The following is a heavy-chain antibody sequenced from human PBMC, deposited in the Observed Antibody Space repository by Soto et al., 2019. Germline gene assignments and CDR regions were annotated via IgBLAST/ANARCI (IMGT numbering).Heavy chain of an antibody. J-gene: IGHJ3*02. CDR1: GGSISSGGYY. D-gene: IGHD6-19*01. Sequence: QVQLQESGPGLVKPSQTLSLTCTVSGGSISSGGYYWSWIRQHPGKGLEWIGYIYYSGSTYYNPSLKSRVTITVDASKKQFFLKLRSVTAADTAVYYCGRASSGWYGSEAFDIWGQGTMVTVSS. CDR2: IYYSGST. V-gene: IGHV4-31*03. CDR3: GRASSGWYGSEAFDI.